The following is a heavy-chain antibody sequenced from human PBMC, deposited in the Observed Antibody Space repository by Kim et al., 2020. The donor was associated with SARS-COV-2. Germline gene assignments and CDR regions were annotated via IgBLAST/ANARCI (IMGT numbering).Heavy chain of an antibody. V-gene: IGHV3-48*03. J-gene: IGHJ3*02. CDR2: ISPSSSAI. CDR3: ARYGANSFVNGFDI. D-gene: IGHD4-17*01. Sequence: GGSLRLSCAASGFSFSDYEMNWVRQAPRKGLEWVSYISPSSSAIYYADSVRGRFTISRDNAKNSLYLHVNSLRAEDTAVYYCARYGANSFVNGFDIWGQGTMVTVSS. CDR1: GFSFSDYE.